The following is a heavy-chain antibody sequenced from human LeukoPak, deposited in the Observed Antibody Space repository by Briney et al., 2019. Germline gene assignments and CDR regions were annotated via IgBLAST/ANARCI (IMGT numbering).Heavy chain of an antibody. V-gene: IGHV3-21*01. CDR3: ASLLYGSGSYYNSLPFDY. D-gene: IGHD3-10*01. Sequence: TGGSLRLSCAASGFTFSSYSMNWVRQAPGKGLEWVSSISSSSSYIYYADSVKGRFTISRDNSKNTLYLQMNSLRAEDTAVYYCASLLYGSGSYYNSLPFDYWGQGTLVAVSS. CDR2: ISSSSSYI. J-gene: IGHJ4*02. CDR1: GFTFSSYS.